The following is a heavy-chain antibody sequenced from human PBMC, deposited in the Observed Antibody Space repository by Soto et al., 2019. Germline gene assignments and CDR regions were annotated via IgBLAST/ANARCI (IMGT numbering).Heavy chain of an antibody. Sequence: SETLSLTCTVSGGSISNYYWNWIRQPPGKGLEWIGYIYYSGSANYNPSLKSRVTISVDTSRNQFSLKLNSVTAADTAVYYCARVWRPARHPDDFDLWGQGTTVTVSS. J-gene: IGHJ4*02. V-gene: IGHV4-59*01. D-gene: IGHD1-1*01. CDR3: ARVWRPARHPDDFDL. CDR1: GGSISNYY. CDR2: IYYSGSA.